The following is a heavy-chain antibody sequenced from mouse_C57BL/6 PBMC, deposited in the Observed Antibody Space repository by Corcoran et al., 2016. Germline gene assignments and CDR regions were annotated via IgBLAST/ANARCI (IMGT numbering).Heavy chain of an antibody. CDR2: INPNNGGT. Sequence: EVQLQQSGPELVKPGASVKISCKASGYTFTDYYMNWVKQSHGKSLEWIGDINPNNGGTSYNQKFKGKATLTVDKSSSTAYQELRSLTSEDSAVYYCARASWFAYWGQGTLVTVSA. CDR3: ARASWFAY. J-gene: IGHJ3*01. V-gene: IGHV1-26*01. CDR1: GYTFTDYY.